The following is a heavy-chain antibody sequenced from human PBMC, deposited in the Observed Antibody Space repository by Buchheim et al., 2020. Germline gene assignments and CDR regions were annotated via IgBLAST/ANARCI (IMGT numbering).Heavy chain of an antibody. V-gene: IGHV1-2*04. CDR1: GYTFTGYY. CDR3: ARDGKSYDFWTPRRPYGMDV. J-gene: IGHJ6*02. Sequence: QVQLVQSGAEVKKPGASVKVSCKASGYTFTGYYMHWVRQAPGQGLEWMGWINPNSGGTNYAEKFQGWVTMTRDTSISTAYMELSRLRSDDTAVYYCARDGKSYDFWTPRRPYGMDVWGQGTT. CDR2: INPNSGGT. D-gene: IGHD3-3*01.